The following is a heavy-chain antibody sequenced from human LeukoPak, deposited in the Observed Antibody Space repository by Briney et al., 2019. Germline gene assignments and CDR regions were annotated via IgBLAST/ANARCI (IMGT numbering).Heavy chain of an antibody. CDR3: LGYYSGSPN. CDR1: GFTFSYNW. Sequence: GSLRLSCAASGFTFSYNWMHWVRQAPGKGLVWVSRISSDGRTTHYADSVKGRFTISRDSVKNTLFLQMNDLRAEDTAVYYCLGYYSGSPNWGQGTLVTVSS. V-gene: IGHV3-74*01. CDR2: ISSDGRTT. D-gene: IGHD3-10*01. J-gene: IGHJ4*02.